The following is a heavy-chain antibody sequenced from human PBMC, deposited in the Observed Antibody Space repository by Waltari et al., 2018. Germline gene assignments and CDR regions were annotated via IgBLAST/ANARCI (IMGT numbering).Heavy chain of an antibody. CDR1: GGTFSRHT. J-gene: IGHJ4*02. D-gene: IGHD6-19*01. CDR2: IVPLFGTT. V-gene: IGHV1-69*15. CDR3: AKNMGIGVTTTPGVFDS. Sequence: QVQLVQSGAEVKKPGSSVKVSCKASGGTFSRHTITWLRQAPGQGLQWLGRIVPLFGTTNSAQKFQARITITADEFTSTVYMELSSLRSEDTAVYYCAKNMGIGVTTTPGVFDSWGQGTLVTVSS.